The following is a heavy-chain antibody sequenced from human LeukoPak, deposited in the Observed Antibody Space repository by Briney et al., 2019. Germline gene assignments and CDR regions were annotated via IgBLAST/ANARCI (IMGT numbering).Heavy chain of an antibody. D-gene: IGHD5-18*01. CDR2: IGSSGSTV. Sequence: GGSLRLSCAASGFTFSISAMNWVRQAPGKGLEWVSYIGSSGSTVYYADSVKGRFTISRDNARNSLYLQMNSLRAEDTAMYYCARDRTPMVYDWGQGTLVTVSS. V-gene: IGHV3-48*04. CDR3: ARDRTPMVYD. CDR1: GFTFSISA. J-gene: IGHJ4*02.